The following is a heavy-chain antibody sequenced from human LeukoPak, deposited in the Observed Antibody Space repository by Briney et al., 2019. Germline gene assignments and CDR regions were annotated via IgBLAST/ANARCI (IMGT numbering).Heavy chain of an antibody. CDR3: ARGRYCSADICTGGDSFDI. CDR1: GGSISNYY. CDR2: KYARGSS. D-gene: IGHD2-15*01. Sequence: PSETLSLTCTVSGGSISNYYWSWIRQPAGKGLEWIGRKYARGSSIYNPPVQSRVTMSVDTSKNQFSLKLRSATAADTAVYYCARGRYCSADICTGGDSFDIWGQGTMVSVSP. V-gene: IGHV4-4*07. J-gene: IGHJ3*02.